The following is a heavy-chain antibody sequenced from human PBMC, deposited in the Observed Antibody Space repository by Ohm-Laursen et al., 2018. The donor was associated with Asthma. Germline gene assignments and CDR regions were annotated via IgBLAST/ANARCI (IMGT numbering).Heavy chain of an antibody. CDR3: ARIGPEWELPGREYSVHH. D-gene: IGHD1-26*01. V-gene: IGHV3-21*01. Sequence: SLRLSCAASGYTFSRYSIHWVRQVPGKGLEWVASISTASTFIYYADSVRGRFTTSRDNANDLVYLQMNDLRAEETALYYCARIGPEWELPGREYSVHHWGQGTLVTVSS. CDR2: ISTASTFI. J-gene: IGHJ1*01. CDR1: GYTFSRYS.